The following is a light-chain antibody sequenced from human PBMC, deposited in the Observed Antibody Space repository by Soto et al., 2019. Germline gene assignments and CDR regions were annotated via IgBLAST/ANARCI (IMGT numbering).Light chain of an antibody. J-gene: IGKJ1*01. CDR1: QTVNSN. Sequence: EIVMTQSPATLSVSPGERATLSCRASQTVNSNLAWYQQKPGQAPRLLIYGASTRATGIPARFSGSGSGTEFTLTISSLQSEDFAVYYCQRYNSAPRTFGQGTKVEI. CDR3: QRYNSAPRT. CDR2: GAS. V-gene: IGKV3-15*01.